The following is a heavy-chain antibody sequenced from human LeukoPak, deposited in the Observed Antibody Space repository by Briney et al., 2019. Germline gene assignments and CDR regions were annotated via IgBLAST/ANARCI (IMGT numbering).Heavy chain of an antibody. D-gene: IGHD3-22*01. CDR3: AKDRGYYDSSGYYSDY. Sequence: GGSLRLSCAASGFTFSSYAMSWVRQAQGKGLEWVSAISGSGGSTYYADSVKGRFTISRDNSKNTLYLQMNSLRAEDTAVYYCAKDRGYYDSSGYYSDYWGQGTLVTVSS. CDR2: ISGSGGST. V-gene: IGHV3-23*01. CDR1: GFTFSSYA. J-gene: IGHJ4*02.